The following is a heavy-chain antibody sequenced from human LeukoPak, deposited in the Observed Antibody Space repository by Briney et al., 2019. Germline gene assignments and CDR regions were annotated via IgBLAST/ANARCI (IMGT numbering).Heavy chain of an antibody. D-gene: IGHD4-17*01. CDR2: IYYNRST. CDR3: ARGAASDYGVNNYYGMDV. Sequence: SETLSLTCSVSGGSFNSDSCYWSWIRQPPGKGLEWIGYIYYNRSTNCNPSLKSRVTISVDTSKNQFSLKLSSVTAADTAVYYCARGAASDYGVNNYYGMDVWGQGTTVTVSS. J-gene: IGHJ6*02. CDR1: GGSFNSDSCY. V-gene: IGHV4-61*01.